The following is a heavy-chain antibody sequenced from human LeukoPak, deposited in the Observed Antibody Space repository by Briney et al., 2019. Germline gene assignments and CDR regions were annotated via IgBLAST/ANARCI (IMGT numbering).Heavy chain of an antibody. CDR2: IKQDGSEK. D-gene: IGHD2-2*01. CDR3: ARRGGKGYCSSTSCYRDHPDY. CDR1: GFTFSSYW. Sequence: SGGSLRLSCVASGFTFSSYWMSWVRQAPGKGLEWVANIKQDGSEKYYVDSVKGRFTISRDNAKNSLYLQMNSLRAEDTAVYYCARRGGKGYCSSTSCYRDHPDYWGQGTLVTVSS. V-gene: IGHV3-7*05. J-gene: IGHJ4*02.